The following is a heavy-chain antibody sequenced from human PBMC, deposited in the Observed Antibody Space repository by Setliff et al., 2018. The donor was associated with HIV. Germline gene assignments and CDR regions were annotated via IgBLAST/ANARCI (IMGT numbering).Heavy chain of an antibody. V-gene: IGHV1-2*06. CDR1: GYTFTAYF. J-gene: IGHJ6*03. Sequence: ASVKVSCKASGYTFTAYFMHWVRQAPGQGLEWMGRINPNSGGTNYAQKFQGRVTMTRDTSITTAYMELSGLRSDDTAVYYCARIDESITIFGVVSYPMDVWGKGTTVTVSS. D-gene: IGHD3-3*01. CDR3: ARIDESITIFGVVSYPMDV. CDR2: INPNSGGT.